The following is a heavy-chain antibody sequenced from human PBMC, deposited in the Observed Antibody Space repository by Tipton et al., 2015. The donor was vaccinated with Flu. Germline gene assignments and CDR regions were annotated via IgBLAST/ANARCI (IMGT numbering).Heavy chain of an antibody. CDR3: ARDPSLGMPDYFDS. J-gene: IGHJ4*02. D-gene: IGHD2-2*01. Sequence: GEALGSSYYWAWIRQPPGRGLEWIGNVHTSAGTYYNLSLRSRVTISVDRSKNQFSLRLASVTAADTAVYFCARDPSLGMPDYFDSWGQGILVTVSS. CDR1: GEALGSSYY. V-gene: IGHV4-38-2*02. CDR2: VHTSAGT.